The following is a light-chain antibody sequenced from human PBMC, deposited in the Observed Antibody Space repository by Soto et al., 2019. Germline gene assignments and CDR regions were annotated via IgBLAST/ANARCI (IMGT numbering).Light chain of an antibody. CDR2: EVS. Sequence: QSALTQPPSASGSPGQSVAISCTGTSSDIGGYNYVSWYQQHPGKAPKLMIFEVSQRPSGVPDRFSGSKSGNTASLTISGLQAEDEAYYYCSSFTNSGTVVFGGGTKLTVL. CDR1: SSDIGGYNY. J-gene: IGLJ2*01. CDR3: SSFTNSGTVV. V-gene: IGLV2-8*01.